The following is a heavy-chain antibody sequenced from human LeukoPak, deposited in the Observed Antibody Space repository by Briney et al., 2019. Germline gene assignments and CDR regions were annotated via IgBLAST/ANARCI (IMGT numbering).Heavy chain of an antibody. J-gene: IGHJ5*02. CDR2: ISSSSSYI. D-gene: IGHD6-19*01. V-gene: IGHV3-21*01. CDR1: GFTFSSYS. CDR3: ARLQWLVGIDP. Sequence: KSGGSLGLSCAASGFTFSSYSMNWVRQAPGKGLEWVSSISSSSSYIYYADSVKGRFTISRDNAKNSLYLQMNSLRAEDTAVYYCARLQWLVGIDPWGQGTLVTVSS.